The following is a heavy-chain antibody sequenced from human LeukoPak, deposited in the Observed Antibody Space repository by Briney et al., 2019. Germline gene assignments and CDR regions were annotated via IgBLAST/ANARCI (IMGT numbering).Heavy chain of an antibody. D-gene: IGHD4-11*01. V-gene: IGHV3-48*03. J-gene: IGHJ2*01. Sequence: GGSLRLSCAGSGFTFSRSEMNWVRQAPGKGLEWISYISNTGTTIYYADTVQGRFTISRDNAKNSLYLQMNSLRAEDTAIYHCARDFGYSSRWFFDLWGHGTLVTVSS. CDR3: ARDFGYSSRWFFDL. CDR2: ISNTGTTI. CDR1: GFTFSRSE.